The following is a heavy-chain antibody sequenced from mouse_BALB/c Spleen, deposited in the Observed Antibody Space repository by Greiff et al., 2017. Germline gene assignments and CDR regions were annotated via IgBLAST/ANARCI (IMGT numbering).Heavy chain of an antibody. J-gene: IGHJ4*01. Sequence: VQLQESGAELMKPGASVKISCKATGYTFSSYWIEWVKQRPGHGLEWIGEILPGSGSTNYNEKFKGKATFTADTSSNTAYMQLSSLTSEDTAVYYCAREGMIYYDYDDAMDYWGQGTSVTVSS. D-gene: IGHD2-4*01. CDR1: GYTFSSYW. CDR3: AREGMIYYDYDDAMDY. CDR2: ILPGSGST. V-gene: IGHV1-9*01.